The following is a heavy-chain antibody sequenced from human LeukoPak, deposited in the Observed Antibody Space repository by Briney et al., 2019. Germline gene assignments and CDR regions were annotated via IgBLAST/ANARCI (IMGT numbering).Heavy chain of an antibody. J-gene: IGHJ3*02. Sequence: GESLKISCKGFGYSFIDYWIGWVRQMPGKGLEWMGFIYPGDSDTRYSPSFQGQVTISADKSISTAYLQWSSLKASDTAMYYCAVRGVISPDAFDIWGQGTMVTVSS. CDR3: AVRGVISPDAFDI. V-gene: IGHV5-51*01. CDR2: IYPGDSDT. CDR1: GYSFIDYW. D-gene: IGHD3-10*01.